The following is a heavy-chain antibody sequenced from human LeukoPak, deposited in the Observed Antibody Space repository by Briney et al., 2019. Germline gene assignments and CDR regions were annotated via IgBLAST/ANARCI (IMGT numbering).Heavy chain of an antibody. D-gene: IGHD6-13*01. CDR3: ARAYSSSWPSDY. V-gene: IGHV3-7*04. Sequence: GGSLRLSCAASGLNLKNYGINWVRQVPGKGLEWVAYIKNDGTEKLYVESVRGRFTISRDNAKNSLYLQMNSLRAEDTAVYYCARAYSSSWPSDYWGQGTLVTVSS. CDR2: IKNDGTEK. CDR1: GLNLKNYG. J-gene: IGHJ4*02.